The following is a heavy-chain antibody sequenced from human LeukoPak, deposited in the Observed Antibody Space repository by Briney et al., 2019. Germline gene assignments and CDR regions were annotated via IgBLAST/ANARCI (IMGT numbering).Heavy chain of an antibody. J-gene: IGHJ5*02. Sequence: GGSLRLSCAASGFTFSRYGMHWVRQAPGKGLEWVAVISYDGSNKYYADSVKGRFTISRDNSKNTLYLQMNSLRADDTAVYYCARDRSQEFDPWGQGTLVTVSS. V-gene: IGHV3-30*03. CDR1: GFTFSRYG. D-gene: IGHD3-10*01. CDR2: ISYDGSNK. CDR3: ARDRSQEFDP.